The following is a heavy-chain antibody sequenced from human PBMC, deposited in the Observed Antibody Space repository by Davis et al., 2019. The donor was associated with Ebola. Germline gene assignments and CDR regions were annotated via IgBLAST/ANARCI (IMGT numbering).Heavy chain of an antibody. D-gene: IGHD3-10*02. CDR2: IYYSGST. J-gene: IGHJ6*02. Sequence: SETLSLTCTVSGGSISSYYWSWIRQPPGKGLEWIGYIYYSGSTNYNPSLKSRVTISIDRSNNQLSLSLASVTTADTAVYYCARLFRGLDVWGLGTTVTVSS. CDR1: GGSISSYY. CDR3: ARLFRGLDV. V-gene: IGHV4-59*01.